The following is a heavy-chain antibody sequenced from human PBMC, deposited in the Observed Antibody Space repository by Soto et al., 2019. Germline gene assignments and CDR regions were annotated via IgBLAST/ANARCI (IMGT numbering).Heavy chain of an antibody. CDR3: ARLGGSGGDSIDY. D-gene: IGHD3-10*01. CDR1: GFPFSKYG. CDR2: IWYDGSNK. V-gene: IGHV3-33*01. J-gene: IGHJ4*02. Sequence: QVQLVESGGGVVQPGRSLRLSCAASGFPFSKYGMHWVRQAPGKGLEWVAIIWYDGSNKYYGDSVKGRFTISRDNSKDTLFLQLDSLRADDTAMYYCARLGGSGGDSIDYWGQGNLVTVSS.